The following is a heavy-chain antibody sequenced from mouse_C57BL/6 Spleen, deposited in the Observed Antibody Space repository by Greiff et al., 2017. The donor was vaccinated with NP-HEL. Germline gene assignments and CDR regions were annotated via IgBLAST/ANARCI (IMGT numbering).Heavy chain of an antibody. Sequence: EVQVVESGGGLVQPGGSLKLSCAASGFTFSDYYMYWVRQTPEKRLEWVAYISNGGGSTYYPDTVKGRFTIARDNAKNTLYLQMSRLKSEDTAMYYCARQGDYDSAWFAYWGQGTLVTVSA. V-gene: IGHV5-12*01. J-gene: IGHJ3*01. CDR3: ARQGDYDSAWFAY. D-gene: IGHD2-4*01. CDR2: ISNGGGST. CDR1: GFTFSDYY.